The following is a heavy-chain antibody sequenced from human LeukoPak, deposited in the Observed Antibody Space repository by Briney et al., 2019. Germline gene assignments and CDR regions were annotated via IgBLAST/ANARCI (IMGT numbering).Heavy chain of an antibody. J-gene: IGHJ6*03. CDR3: ASARSSSWYENYYYYMDV. Sequence: ASVKVSCKASGYTFTSYDINWVRQASGQGLEWMGWMNPNTGNTGYAQKFQGRVTITRNTSISTVYMELSSLRSEDTAVYYCASARSSSWYENYYYYMDVWGKGTTVTISS. V-gene: IGHV1-8*03. CDR2: MNPNTGNT. CDR1: GYTFTSYD. D-gene: IGHD6-13*01.